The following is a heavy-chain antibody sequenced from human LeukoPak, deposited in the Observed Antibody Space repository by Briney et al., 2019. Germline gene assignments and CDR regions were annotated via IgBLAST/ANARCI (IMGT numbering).Heavy chain of an antibody. J-gene: IGHJ3*02. CDR2: IYTRGST. CDR1: GGSINNYY. CDR3: ARGRYCSADICSGGDAFDI. Sequence: SETLCLTCTVSGGSINNYYWSWIRQPAGKGLEWIGRIYTRGSTNYNPSLKSRVTMSVDTSKNQFSLKLSSVTAADTAVYYCARGRYCSADICSGGDAFDIWGQGTMVSVSS. V-gene: IGHV4-4*07. D-gene: IGHD2-15*01.